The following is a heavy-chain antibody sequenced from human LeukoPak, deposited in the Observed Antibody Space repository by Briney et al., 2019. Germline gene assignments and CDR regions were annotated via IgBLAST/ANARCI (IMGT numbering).Heavy chain of an antibody. V-gene: IGHV3-30-3*01. CDR2: ISYDGSNK. J-gene: IGHJ4*02. D-gene: IGHD5-12*01. CDR1: GFTFSSYA. CDR3: ARDHGYDSDY. Sequence: GGSLRLSCAASGFTFSSYAMHWVRQAPGKGLEWVAVISYDGSNKYYADSVKGRFTISRDNSKNTLYLQMNSLRAEDTAVYYRARDHGYDSDYWGQGTLVTVSS.